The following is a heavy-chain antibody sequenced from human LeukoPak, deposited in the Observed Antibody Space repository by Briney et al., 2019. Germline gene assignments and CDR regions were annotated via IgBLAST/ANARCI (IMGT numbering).Heavy chain of an antibody. D-gene: IGHD5-24*01. CDR3: ARLRELAALHDALDI. V-gene: IGHV4-59*08. Sequence: SETLSLTCTVSGGSISTYYWNWLRQPPGKGLEWIGYISYTGSTNYSPSLKSRVTMSVDTSKNQFSLKLSSVTAADTAVYYCARLRELAALHDALDIWGQGTMVTVSS. CDR2: ISYTGST. CDR1: GGSISTYY. J-gene: IGHJ3*02.